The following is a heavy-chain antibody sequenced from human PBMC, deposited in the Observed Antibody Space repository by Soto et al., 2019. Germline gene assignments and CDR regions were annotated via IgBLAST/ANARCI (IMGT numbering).Heavy chain of an antibody. CDR3: ARDHPGTTGSFDY. CDR1: GGTFSSYA. D-gene: IGHD1-7*01. Sequence: SVKVSCKASGGTFSSYAISWVRQAPGQGLEWMGGIIPIFGTANYAQKFQGRVTITADESTSTAYMELSSLRSEDTAVYYCARDHPGTTGSFDYWGQGTLVTVSS. CDR2: IIPIFGTA. J-gene: IGHJ4*02. V-gene: IGHV1-69*13.